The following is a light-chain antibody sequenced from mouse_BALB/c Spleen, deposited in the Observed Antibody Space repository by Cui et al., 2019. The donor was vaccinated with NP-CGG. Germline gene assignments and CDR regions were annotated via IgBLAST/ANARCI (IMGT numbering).Light chain of an antibody. CDR3: ALWYSNHWV. Sequence: VVSQESALTTSPGETVTLTCRSSIGAVTTSNYANWVQEKPDHLFTGLIGGTNNRAPGVSARFSGSLIGDKAALTITGAQTEDEAIYFCALWYSNHWVFGGGTKLTVL. J-gene: IGLJ1*01. CDR2: GTN. CDR1: IGAVTTSNY. V-gene: IGLV1*01.